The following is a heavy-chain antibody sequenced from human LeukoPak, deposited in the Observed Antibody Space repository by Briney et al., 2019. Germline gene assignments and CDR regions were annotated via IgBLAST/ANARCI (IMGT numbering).Heavy chain of an antibody. CDR3: VRGGLAGSVAFDI. CDR1: GFTFSSYA. Sequence: GGSLRLSCAASGFTFSSYAMHWVRQAPGKGLEWVAVISYDGSNKYYADSVKGRFTISRDNSKNTLYLQMNSLRAEDTAVYYCVRGGLAGSVAFDIWGQGTMVTVSS. D-gene: IGHD6-19*01. V-gene: IGHV3-30-3*01. CDR2: ISYDGSNK. J-gene: IGHJ3*02.